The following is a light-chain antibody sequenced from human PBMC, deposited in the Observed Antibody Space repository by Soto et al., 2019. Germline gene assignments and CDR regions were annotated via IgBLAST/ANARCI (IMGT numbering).Light chain of an antibody. J-gene: IGKJ2*01. Sequence: DIVMTQSPLSLPVTPGEPASISCRSSQSLLHSNGYNYLDWYLQKPGQSPQLLIYLGSNRASGVPDRFIGSGLGTDFTLKISRVEAEDVGVYYCMQALQTPPTFGQGTKLEIK. CDR2: LGS. CDR1: QSLLHSNGYNY. CDR3: MQALQTPPT. V-gene: IGKV2-28*01.